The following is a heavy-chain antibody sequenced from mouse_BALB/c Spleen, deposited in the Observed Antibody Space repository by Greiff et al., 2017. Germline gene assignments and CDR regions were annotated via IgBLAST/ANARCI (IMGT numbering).Heavy chain of an antibody. CDR3: AREGYYYGSSPWFAY. D-gene: IGHD1-1*01. V-gene: IGHV1S137*01. CDR2: ISTYYGDA. J-gene: IGHJ3*01. CDR1: GYTFTDYA. Sequence: QVQLQQSGAELVRPGVSVKISCKGSGYTFTDYAMHWVKQSHAKRLEWIGVISTYYGDASYNQKFKGKATMTVDKSSSTAYMELARLTSEDSAIYYSAREGYYYGSSPWFAYWGQGTLVTVSA.